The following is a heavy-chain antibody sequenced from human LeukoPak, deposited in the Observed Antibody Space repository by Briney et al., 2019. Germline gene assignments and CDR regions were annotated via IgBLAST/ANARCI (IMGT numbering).Heavy chain of an antibody. CDR3: ARSLVAYYDFWSGYYKDYYYYYYMDV. CDR2: IYYSGST. D-gene: IGHD3-3*01. Sequence: SETLSLTCTVSGGSISSYYWSWIRQPPGKGLEWIGYIYYSGSTNYNPSLKSRVTISVDTSKNQFALTVNSVTAADTAVYYCARSLVAYYDFWSGYYKDYYYYYYMDVWGKGTTVTVSS. J-gene: IGHJ6*03. V-gene: IGHV4-59*12. CDR1: GGSISSYY.